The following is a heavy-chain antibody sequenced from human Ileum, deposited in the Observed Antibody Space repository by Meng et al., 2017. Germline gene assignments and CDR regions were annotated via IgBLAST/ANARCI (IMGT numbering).Heavy chain of an antibody. CDR1: GYTFTGYY. CDR2: IHPNTGGI. CDR3: AAVCFSGFDDFDF. V-gene: IGHV1-2*02. Sequence: ASVKVSCKASGYTFTGYYMHWIRQAPGQGLEWMGWIHPNTGGIEYAQNFKGRVTMNRDTSINTAYMELNRLTSDDQAVYYCAAVCFSGFDDFDFWGQGTMVTVSS. J-gene: IGHJ3*01. D-gene: IGHD5-12*01.